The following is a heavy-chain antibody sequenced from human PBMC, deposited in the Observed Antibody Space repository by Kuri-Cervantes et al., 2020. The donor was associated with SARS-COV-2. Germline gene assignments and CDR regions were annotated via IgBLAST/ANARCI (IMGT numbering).Heavy chain of an antibody. V-gene: IGHV4-34*01. Sequence: ESLKISCAVYGGSFSGYYWSWIRQPPGKGLEWMGEINRSGSTNYNPSLKSRVTISVDTSKNQFSLKLSSVTAADTAVYYCARGRPVTTFYRTSYFDYWGQGTLVTVSS. D-gene: IGHD4-17*01. CDR2: INRSGST. J-gene: IGHJ4*02. CDR3: ARGRPVTTFYRTSYFDY. CDR1: GGSFSGYY.